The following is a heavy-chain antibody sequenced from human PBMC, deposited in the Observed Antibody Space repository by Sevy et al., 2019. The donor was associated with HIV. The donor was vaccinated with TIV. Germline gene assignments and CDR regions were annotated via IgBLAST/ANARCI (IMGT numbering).Heavy chain of an antibody. V-gene: IGHV3-11*06. CDR1: GFTFSDYS. CDR3: ARDRRNYGGQYFDY. D-gene: IGHD4-17*01. CDR2: ISSGSSYT. Sequence: GGSLRLSCAASGFTFSDYSMSWIRQAPGKGLEWVSYISSGSSYTNYADSVKGRFTISRDNAKNSLYLQLHSLSAEDTAIYYCARDRRNYGGQYFDYWGQGTPVTVSS. J-gene: IGHJ4*02.